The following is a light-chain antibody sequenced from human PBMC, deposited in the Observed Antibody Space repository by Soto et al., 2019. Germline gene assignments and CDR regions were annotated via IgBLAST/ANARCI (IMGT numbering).Light chain of an antibody. CDR2: GTS. CDR1: QTFNRN. CDR3: QQYYNWLLT. J-gene: IGKJ4*01. V-gene: IGKV3-15*01. Sequence: VMTQSPATLSVSPGDRATLSCRASQTFNRNVAWYQQKPGQAPRLLIYGTSTRATGIPARFSGSGSGTEFTLTISSLQSEDFAVYYCQQYYNWLLTFGGGTKVEIK.